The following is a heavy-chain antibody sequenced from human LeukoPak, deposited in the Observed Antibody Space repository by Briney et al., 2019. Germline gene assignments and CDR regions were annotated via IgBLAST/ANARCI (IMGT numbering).Heavy chain of an antibody. D-gene: IGHD5-18*01. CDR3: ARGQKYRNGYTVTELGSGYFDY. J-gene: IGHJ4*02. Sequence: SETLSLTCTVSGGSISSYYWSWIRQPPGKGLEWTGYIYYSGRTSYNPSLKSRVTISVDTSKNHFSLTLSSVTAADTAVYYCARGQKYRNGYTVTELGSGYFDYWGQGTLVTVSS. V-gene: IGHV4-59*01. CDR1: GGSISSYY. CDR2: IYYSGRT.